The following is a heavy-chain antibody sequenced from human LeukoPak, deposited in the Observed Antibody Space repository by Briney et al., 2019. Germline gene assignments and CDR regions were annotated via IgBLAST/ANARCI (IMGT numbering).Heavy chain of an antibody. CDR3: AKGTGRYWTFFDS. CDR1: GFTFDDYA. J-gene: IGHJ4*02. V-gene: IGHV3-9*01. CDR2: ISWNSGSI. Sequence: PGGSLRLSCAASGFTFDDYAMHWVRQAPGKGLEWVSGISWNSGSIDYAHSVKGHFTISRDTAKNSLYLQMNSLRPEDTALYYCAKGTGRYWTFFDSWGQGTLVTVSS. D-gene: IGHD1-26*01.